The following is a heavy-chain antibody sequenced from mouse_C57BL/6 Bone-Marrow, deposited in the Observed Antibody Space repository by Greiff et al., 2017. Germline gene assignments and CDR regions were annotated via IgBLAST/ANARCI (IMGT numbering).Heavy chain of an antibody. CDR1: GYTFTSYD. CDR2: IYPRDGST. V-gene: IGHV1-85*01. CDR3: ARLEFDGSSGDWYFDV. D-gene: IGHD1-1*01. Sequence: VQLQQSGPELVKPGASVKLSCKASGYTFTSYDINWVKQRPGQGLEWIGWIYPRDGSTKYNEQFKGKVTLTVDTSSSTAYMELHCLTSENSAVYFCARLEFDGSSGDWYFDVWGTGTTVTVSS. J-gene: IGHJ1*03.